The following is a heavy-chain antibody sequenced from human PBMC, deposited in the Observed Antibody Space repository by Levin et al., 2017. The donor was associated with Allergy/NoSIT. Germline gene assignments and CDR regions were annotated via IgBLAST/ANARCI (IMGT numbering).Heavy chain of an antibody. D-gene: IGHD3-3*01. V-gene: IGHV3-23*01. Sequence: GGSLRLSCAASGFTFSSYAMSWVRQAPGKGLEWVSDISGSGDSTYYADSVKGRFTISIDKSKNTLYLQMNSLRAEDTAVYYCAKAKLVWSGDYYYGMDVWGQGTTVTVSS. CDR3: AKAKLVWSGDYYYGMDV. J-gene: IGHJ6*02. CDR2: ISGSGDST. CDR1: GFTFSSYA.